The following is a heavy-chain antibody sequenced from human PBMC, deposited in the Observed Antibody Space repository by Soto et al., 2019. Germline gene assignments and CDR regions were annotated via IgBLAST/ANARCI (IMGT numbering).Heavy chain of an antibody. CDR3: AKVLYSGSYYG. V-gene: IGHV3-23*01. D-gene: IGHD1-26*01. J-gene: IGHJ6*01. CDR2: ISASGVST. Sequence: GGSLRLSCVACGFSITSFAISWVRQAPWKGLEWASAISASGVSTYADSVKGRFTISRDNSKNTLYLQMNSLRVEDTAVYYCAKVLYSGSYYG. CDR1: GFSITSFA.